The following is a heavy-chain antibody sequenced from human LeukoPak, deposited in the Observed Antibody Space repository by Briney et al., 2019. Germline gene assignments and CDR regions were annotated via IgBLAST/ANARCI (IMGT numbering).Heavy chain of an antibody. CDR1: GYTFTGYY. CDR3: AREIGNWNYDLFPERNYTDV. V-gene: IGHV1-18*04. J-gene: IGHJ6*03. D-gene: IGHD1-7*01. CDR2: ISAYNGNT. Sequence: GASVKVSCKASGYTFTGYYMHWVRQAPGQGLEWMGWISAYNGNTNYAQKLQGRVTMTTDTSTSTAYMELRSLRSDDTAVYYCAREIGNWNYDLFPERNYTDVWGKGTTVTVSS.